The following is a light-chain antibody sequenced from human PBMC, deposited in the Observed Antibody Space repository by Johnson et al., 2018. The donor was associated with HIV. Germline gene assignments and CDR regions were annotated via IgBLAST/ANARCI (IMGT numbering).Light chain of an antibody. V-gene: IGLV1-51*01. CDR2: DND. J-gene: IGLJ1*01. Sequence: QSVLTQPPSVSAAPGQKVTISCSGSSSNIGNNYVSWYQQLPGTAPNLLIYDNDKRPSGIPDHFSGSMSGASATLDFTGLPTGDEADYYCGTWDNSLNVYVFGTGTKVTVL. CDR3: GTWDNSLNVYV. CDR1: SSNIGNNY.